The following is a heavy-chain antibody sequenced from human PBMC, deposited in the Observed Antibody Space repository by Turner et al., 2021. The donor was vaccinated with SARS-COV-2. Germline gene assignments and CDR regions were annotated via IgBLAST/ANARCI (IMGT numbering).Heavy chain of an antibody. CDR3: ARIRSDWCGPYYFYGMDV. J-gene: IGHJ6*02. Sequence: QVTLRESGPALVKPTQTLTLTCTFSGFSLSTSGMCVSWIRQPPGKALEWLARIDWDDDKYYSTSLKTRLTISKDTSKNQVVLTMTNMDPVDTATYYCARIRSDWCGPYYFYGMDVWGQGTTVTVSS. CDR1: GFSLSTSGMC. CDR2: IDWDDDK. D-gene: IGHD2-8*02. V-gene: IGHV2-70*15.